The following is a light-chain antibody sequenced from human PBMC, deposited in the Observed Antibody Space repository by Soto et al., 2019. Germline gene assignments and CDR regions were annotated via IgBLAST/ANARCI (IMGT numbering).Light chain of an antibody. CDR2: DAS. V-gene: IGKV1-5*01. Sequence: DIQMTQSPSSLSASVGDRVTITCRASQSISNWLAWYQQKPGKAPKLLIYDASTLESVVPSRFSGGGFGTDFTLTISSLKLDDFATYNCQQYSSDSTFGQGPKVKMK. CDR1: QSISNW. J-gene: IGKJ1*01. CDR3: QQYSSDST.